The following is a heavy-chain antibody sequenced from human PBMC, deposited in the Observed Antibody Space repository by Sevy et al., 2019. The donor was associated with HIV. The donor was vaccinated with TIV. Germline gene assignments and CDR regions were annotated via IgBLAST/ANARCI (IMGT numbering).Heavy chain of an antibody. CDR3: ARDLYSSGWYTYYYYGMDV. J-gene: IGHJ6*02. D-gene: IGHD6-19*01. Sequence: GGSLRLSCAASGFTFSSYAMHWVRQAPGKGLEWVAVISYDGSNKYYADSVKGRFTISRDNSKNTLYLQMNSLRAEDTAAYYCARDLYSSGWYTYYYYGMDVWGQGTTVTVSS. V-gene: IGHV3-30-3*01. CDR1: GFTFSSYA. CDR2: ISYDGSNK.